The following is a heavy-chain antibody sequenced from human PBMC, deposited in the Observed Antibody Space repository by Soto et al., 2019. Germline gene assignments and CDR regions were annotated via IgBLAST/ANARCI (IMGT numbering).Heavy chain of an antibody. CDR3: ARYLDGMDV. Sequence: GGSLRLSCAASGFTFSSYSMNWVRQAPGKGLEWVSVIYTGGSTYYAESVKGRFTISRDNSKNTVYLQMNSLRAEDTAVYYCARYLDGMDVWGQGITVTVSS. CDR1: GFTFSSYS. CDR2: IYTGGST. J-gene: IGHJ6*02. V-gene: IGHV3-53*01.